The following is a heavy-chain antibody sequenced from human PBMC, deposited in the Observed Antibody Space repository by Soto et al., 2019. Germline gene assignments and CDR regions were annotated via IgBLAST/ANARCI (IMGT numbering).Heavy chain of an antibody. CDR3: AAEDAGRGFAEVDY. CDR2: IESKTSGETK. D-gene: IGHD3-10*01. CDR1: GFTFSSAW. J-gene: IGHJ4*02. Sequence: EVQLLESGGGFVKPGGSLRLSCAVSGFTFSSAWLSWVRQAPGQGPGWVGRIESKTSGETKDYAVSVKGRFYISRDDSINTVYLQKNSLKAEDTAVFYCAAEDAGRGFAEVDYWGQGTLVTVSS. V-gene: IGHV3-15*04.